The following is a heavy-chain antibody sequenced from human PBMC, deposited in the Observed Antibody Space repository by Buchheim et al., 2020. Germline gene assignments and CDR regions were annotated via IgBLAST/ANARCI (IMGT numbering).Heavy chain of an antibody. D-gene: IGHD3-3*01. CDR3: ARGPYYDFWSGYFSFDY. CDR1: GGSFSGYY. V-gene: IGHV4-34*01. J-gene: IGHJ4*02. Sequence: QVQLQQWGAGLLKPSETLSLTCAVYGGSFSGYYWSWIRQPPGKGLEWIGEINHSGSTNYNPSLKSRVTISVDTSKNQFSLKLSSVTAADTAVYYCARGPYYDFWSGYFSFDYWGQGTL. CDR2: INHSGST.